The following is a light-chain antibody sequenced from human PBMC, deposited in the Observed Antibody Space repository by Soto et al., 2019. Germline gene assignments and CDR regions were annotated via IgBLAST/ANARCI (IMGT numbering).Light chain of an antibody. V-gene: IGLV2-14*01. CDR3: SSYTSSSTYV. CDR1: TSVIGSYNY. J-gene: IGLJ1*01. CDR2: DVS. Sequence: QSALTQPASVSGSPGQSITITCTGSTSVIGSYNYVSWYLQDPGKAPKLIIYDVSYRPSGVSNRFFGSKSGNTASLTISALQAEDEADYYCSSYTSSSTYVFGTGTKLTVL.